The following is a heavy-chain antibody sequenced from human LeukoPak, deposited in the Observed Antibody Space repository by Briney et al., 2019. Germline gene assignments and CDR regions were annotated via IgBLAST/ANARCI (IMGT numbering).Heavy chain of an antibody. D-gene: IGHD6-6*01. CDR1: GFTFSSYA. CDR3: AKSGSSSNHYYGMDV. CDR2: ISGSGGST. J-gene: IGHJ6*02. Sequence: AGGSLRLSCAASGFTFSSYAMSWVRQAPGKGLEWVSAISGSGGSTYYADSVKGRFTISRDNSKNTLYLQMNSLRAEDTAVYYCAKSGSSSNHYYGMDVWGQGTTVTVSS. V-gene: IGHV3-23*01.